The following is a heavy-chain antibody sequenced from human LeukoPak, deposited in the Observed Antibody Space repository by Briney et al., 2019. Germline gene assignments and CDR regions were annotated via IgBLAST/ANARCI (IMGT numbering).Heavy chain of an antibody. D-gene: IGHD5-24*01. CDR3: ASGRDGYNWVGY. CDR1: GFTFNKYW. V-gene: IGHV3-7*02. CDR2: IHPDGSGK. J-gene: IGHJ4*02. Sequence: GGSLRLSCAASGFTFNKYWMNWVRQAPGKGLEWVANIHPDGSGKNYVDFVKGRFTISRDNAKNPMYLQMNSLRAEDMAVYYCASGRDGYNWVGYWGQGTLVTVSS.